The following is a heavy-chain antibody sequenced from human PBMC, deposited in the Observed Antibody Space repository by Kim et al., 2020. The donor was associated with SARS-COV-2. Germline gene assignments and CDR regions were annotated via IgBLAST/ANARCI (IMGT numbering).Heavy chain of an antibody. CDR1: GFTVSNAW. CDR3: ITNAEVGLARGWYY. D-gene: IGHD6-19*01. Sequence: GGSLRLSCAASGFTVSNAWMSWVRQAPGKGLEWVGRIKSKTDGWTTDYVAPVKGRFTISRDDSKNTLYLQMDSLKTEDTAVYYCITNAEVGLARGWYYWGQGTLVTVSS. V-gene: IGHV3-15*01. CDR2: IKSKTDGWTT. J-gene: IGHJ4*02.